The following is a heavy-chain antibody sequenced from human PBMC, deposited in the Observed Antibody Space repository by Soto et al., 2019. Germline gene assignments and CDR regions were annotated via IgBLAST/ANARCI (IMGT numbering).Heavy chain of an antibody. CDR1: GGSISSDY. V-gene: IGHV4-4*07. CDR3: ARGVSGWTYYYGMDV. J-gene: IGHJ6*02. CDR2: IYTSGST. D-gene: IGHD6-19*01. Sequence: QVQLQESGPGLVKPSETLSLTCTVSGGSISSDYWSWIRQPAGKGLEWIGRIYTSGSTNYNPSLKRRATMPVDKYKKQFSLKLSSVTDADTAVYYCARGVSGWTYYYGMDVWGPGTTVTVSS.